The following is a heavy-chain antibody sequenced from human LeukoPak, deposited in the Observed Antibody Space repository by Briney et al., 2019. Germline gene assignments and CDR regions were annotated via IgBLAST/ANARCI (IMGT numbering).Heavy chain of an antibody. CDR1: GFTFSSYA. J-gene: IGHJ5*02. V-gene: IGHV3-30*04. CDR3: ARDGSVRGVIIYFWFDP. Sequence: PGGSLRLSCAASGFTFSSYAMHWVRQAPGKGLEWVAVISYDGSNKYYADSVKGRFTISRDNSKNTLYLQMNNLRAEDTAVYYCARDGSVRGVIIYFWFDPWGQGTLVTVSS. D-gene: IGHD3-10*01. CDR2: ISYDGSNK.